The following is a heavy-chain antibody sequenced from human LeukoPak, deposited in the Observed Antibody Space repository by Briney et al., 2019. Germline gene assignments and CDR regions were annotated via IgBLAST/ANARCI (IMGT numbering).Heavy chain of an antibody. CDR3: AREPISSGSYYPRSDY. Sequence: ASVKVSCKASGYTFTNYGIAWVRQAPGQGLEWMGWINGFNGNTKYAQKLQGRVTMTTDTSTTTAYMELRSLRSDDTAVYYCAREPISSGSYYPRSDYWGKGTLVTVSS. V-gene: IGHV1-18*01. CDR1: GYTFTNYG. CDR2: INGFNGNT. J-gene: IGHJ4*02. D-gene: IGHD3-10*01.